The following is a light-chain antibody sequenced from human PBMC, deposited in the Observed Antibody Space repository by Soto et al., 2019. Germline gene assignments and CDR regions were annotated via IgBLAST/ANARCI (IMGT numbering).Light chain of an antibody. Sequence: QSALTQPASVSGSPGQSITISCTGTSSDVGGYNYVSWYQHHPGKAPKLMIYDVSNRPSGVSNRFSGSKSGNTASLNISGLQAEDEADYYCSSYTSSITYVVFGGGTKLTVL. J-gene: IGLJ2*01. V-gene: IGLV2-14*03. CDR3: SSYTSSITYVV. CDR1: SSDVGGYNY. CDR2: DVS.